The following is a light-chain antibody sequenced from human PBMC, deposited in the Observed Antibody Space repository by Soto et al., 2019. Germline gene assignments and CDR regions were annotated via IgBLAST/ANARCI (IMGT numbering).Light chain of an antibody. CDR2: DAS. V-gene: IGKV3-11*01. CDR1: QSLNIY. Sequence: EIVLTQSPATLSLSPGERATLSCRASQSLNIYLAWYQQKPGQSPRLLIYDASDRATGVPARFSGSGSGTDFTLTISSLEPADFAVYYCQQRFRWPLTFGGGTKVEIK. CDR3: QQRFRWPLT. J-gene: IGKJ4*01.